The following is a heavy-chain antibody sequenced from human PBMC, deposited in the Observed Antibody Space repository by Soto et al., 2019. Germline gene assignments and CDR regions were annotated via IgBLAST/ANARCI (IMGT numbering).Heavy chain of an antibody. J-gene: IGHJ4*02. CDR1: GFTFSSYS. D-gene: IGHD3-3*01. Sequence: PGGSLRLSCAASGFTFSSYSMNWVRQAPGKGLEWVSYISSSGSTIYYADSVKGRFTISRDNAKNSLYLQMNSLRAEDTAVYYCARDRHNDLAMKKFDYWGQGTLVTVSS. V-gene: IGHV3-48*01. CDR2: ISSSGSTI. CDR3: ARDRHNDLAMKKFDY.